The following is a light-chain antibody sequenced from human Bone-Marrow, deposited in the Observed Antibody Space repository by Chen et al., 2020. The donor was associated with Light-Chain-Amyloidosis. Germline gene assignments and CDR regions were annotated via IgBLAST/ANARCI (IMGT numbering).Light chain of an antibody. Sequence: SYELTQPPSVSVSPGQTARITCSGDDLPTKYAYWYQQKPGQAPVLVIHRDTERPSGISVRFSDSSSGTTATMTISGVQAEDEADYHCPSADSSGTYEVIFGGGTKLTVL. V-gene: IGLV3-25*03. CDR2: RDT. J-gene: IGLJ2*01. CDR3: PSADSSGTYEVI. CDR1: DLPTKY.